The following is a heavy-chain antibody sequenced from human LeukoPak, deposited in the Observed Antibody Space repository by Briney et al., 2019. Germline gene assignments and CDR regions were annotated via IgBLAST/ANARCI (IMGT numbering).Heavy chain of an antibody. CDR2: IKKNGTVV. V-gene: IGHV3-21*06. J-gene: IGHJ5*02. Sequence: GGSLRLACSTSGFTFTNYGMNWIRQAPGKGLEWVSSIKKNGTVVYNADSVKGRFTISRDNAKNSVYLEMSSLRVDDTAVYFCARARAHYVDSSGYWDFDPWGQGTLVIVSS. CDR3: ARARAHYVDSSGYWDFDP. CDR1: GFTFTNYG. D-gene: IGHD3-22*01.